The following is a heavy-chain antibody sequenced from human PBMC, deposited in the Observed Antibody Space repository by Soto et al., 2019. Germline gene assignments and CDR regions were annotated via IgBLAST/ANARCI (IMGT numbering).Heavy chain of an antibody. CDR2: IFPGDSDT. CDR1: GYNFANYW. J-gene: IGHJ3*02. Sequence: VESVKISCNGSGYNFANYWIGWVRQMPWKGLEWMGMIFPGDSDTKNSPSLQGQITMSVDKSDSSAYLQWRSLKASDTAMYYCAAGYTTGPDAFDIWGQGTMVTVSS. CDR3: AAGYTTGPDAFDI. D-gene: IGHD6-13*01. V-gene: IGHV5-51*01.